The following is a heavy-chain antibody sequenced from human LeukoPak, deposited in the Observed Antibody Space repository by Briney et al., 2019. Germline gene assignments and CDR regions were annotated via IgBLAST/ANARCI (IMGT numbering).Heavy chain of an antibody. CDR1: GFTFSSYA. D-gene: IGHD3-22*01. V-gene: IGHV3-23*01. CDR3: AKARTYYYDSSGYYIDY. CDR2: ISGSGGST. Sequence: GGSLRLSCAASGFTFSSYAMSWVRQAPGKGLEWVSAISGSGGSTYYADSVKGRFTISRDNSKNTLYLQMNSLRAEGTAVYYCAKARTYYYDSSGYYIDYWGQGTLVTVSS. J-gene: IGHJ4*02.